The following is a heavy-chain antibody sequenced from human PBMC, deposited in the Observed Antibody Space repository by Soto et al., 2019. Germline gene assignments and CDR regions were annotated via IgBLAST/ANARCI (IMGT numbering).Heavy chain of an antibody. Sequence: LSLTCAISGDSVSSNSVAWNWIRQSPSRGLEWLGRTYYRSKRYNEYAPSVKSRLTINPDTSKNQFSLQLNSVTPEDTAVYYCAREDASFDYWGQGTPVTVSS. J-gene: IGHJ4*02. CDR1: GDSVSSNSVA. V-gene: IGHV6-1*01. CDR2: TYYRSKRYN. CDR3: AREDASFDY.